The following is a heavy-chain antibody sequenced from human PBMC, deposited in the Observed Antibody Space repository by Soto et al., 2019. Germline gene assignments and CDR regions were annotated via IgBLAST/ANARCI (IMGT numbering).Heavy chain of an antibody. J-gene: IGHJ6*03. D-gene: IGHD5-12*01. CDR2: ISSSSGII. CDR3: SEIVATYYYYYMDV. V-gene: IGHV3-48*01. Sequence: VHLVESGGGLVQPGGSLRLSCAASGFTFGSFSMNWVRQAPGKGLEWVSYISSSSGIIYYADSVKGRFTISRDNAKNSLLLQLTSLRAADTAVYFCSEIVATYYYYYMDVWGKGTTVTVSS. CDR1: GFTFGSFS.